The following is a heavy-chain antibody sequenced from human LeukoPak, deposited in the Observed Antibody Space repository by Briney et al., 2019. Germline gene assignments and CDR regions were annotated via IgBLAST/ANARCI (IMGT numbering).Heavy chain of an antibody. Sequence: SETLSLTCAVYGGSFSGYYWSWIRQPPGKGLEWIGEINHSGSTNYNPSLKSRVTISVDTSKNQFSLKLSSVTAADTAVYYCARGVYSYGKTYYHYGMDVWGQGTTVTVSS. CDR2: INHSGST. CDR3: ARGVYSYGKTYYHYGMDV. V-gene: IGHV4-34*01. CDR1: GGSFSGYY. D-gene: IGHD5-18*01. J-gene: IGHJ6*02.